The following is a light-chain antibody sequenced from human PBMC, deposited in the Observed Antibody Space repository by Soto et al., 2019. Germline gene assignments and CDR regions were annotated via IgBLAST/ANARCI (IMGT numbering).Light chain of an antibody. J-gene: IGKJ4*01. Sequence: DIQLTQSPSCLSASVGDRVSITCRASQGITSFLAWYQQIPGKAPKLLIYTASTFQSGVPPRFSGSGSGTEFTLTISSLQPEDFGTYYCQQLNSYPLTFGGGTSVAIK. CDR2: TAS. CDR3: QQLNSYPLT. CDR1: QGITSF. V-gene: IGKV1-9*01.